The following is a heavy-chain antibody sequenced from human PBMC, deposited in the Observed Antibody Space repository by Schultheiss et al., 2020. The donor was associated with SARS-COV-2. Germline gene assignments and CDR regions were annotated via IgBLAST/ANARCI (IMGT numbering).Heavy chain of an antibody. J-gene: IGHJ4*02. CDR3: ARVAGQLVPDNYFDY. Sequence: GSLRLSCTVSGYSISSGYYWGWIRQPPGKGLEWIGSIYHSGSTYYNPSLKSRVTISVDTSKNQFSLKLSSVTAADTAVYYCARVAGQLVPDNYFDYWGQGTLVTVSS. CDR2: IYHSGST. D-gene: IGHD6-13*01. CDR1: GYSISSGYY. V-gene: IGHV4-38-2*02.